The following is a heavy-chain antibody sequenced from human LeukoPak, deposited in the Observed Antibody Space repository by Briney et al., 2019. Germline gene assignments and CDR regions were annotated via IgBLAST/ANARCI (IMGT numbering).Heavy chain of an antibody. Sequence: GGSLRLSCAASGFTFSSYAKSWVRQAPGKGLEWVSAISGSGGSTYYADSVKGRFTISRDNSKNTLYLQMTTLRAEDTAVYYCARLFWNGYYPISFDHYYGMDVWGQGTTVTVSS. V-gene: IGHV3-23*01. D-gene: IGHD3-3*01. CDR3: ARLFWNGYYPISFDHYYGMDV. J-gene: IGHJ6*02. CDR1: GFTFSSYA. CDR2: ISGSGGST.